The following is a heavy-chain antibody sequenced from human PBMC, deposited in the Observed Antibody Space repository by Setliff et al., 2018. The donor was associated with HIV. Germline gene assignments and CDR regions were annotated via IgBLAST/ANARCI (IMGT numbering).Heavy chain of an antibody. CDR1: GGSISGHY. CDR2: IYTTERI. Sequence: KASETLSLTCSFSGGSISGHYWSWIRQTPGKGLEWIATIYTTERISYNPSLRSRVTISVETSQSLFSLRLRSVTAADTGVYYCARPGSSSYYYAMDVWGLGTTVTVSS. J-gene: IGHJ6*02. D-gene: IGHD3-10*01. V-gene: IGHV4-59*11. CDR3: ARPGSSSYYYAMDV.